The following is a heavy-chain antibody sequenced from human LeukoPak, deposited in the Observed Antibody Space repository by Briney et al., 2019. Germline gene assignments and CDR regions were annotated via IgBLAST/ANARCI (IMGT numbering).Heavy chain of an antibody. Sequence: GGSLRLSCAASGFTFSSYAISWVRQAPGKGLEWVSSISGGGGETTYYADSAKGRFTISRDNSQNTLYLQMNSLRAEDRAVYYCARDYADYVGYFFFDYWGQGTLVTVSS. CDR3: ARDYADYVGYFFFDY. CDR2: ISGGGGETT. D-gene: IGHD4-17*01. J-gene: IGHJ4*02. CDR1: GFTFSSYA. V-gene: IGHV3-23*01.